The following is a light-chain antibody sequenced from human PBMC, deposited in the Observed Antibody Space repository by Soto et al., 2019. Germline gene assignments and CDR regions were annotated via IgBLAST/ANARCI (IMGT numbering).Light chain of an antibody. Sequence: SYELTQRPSVSVAPEKTARITCGGDNIGDKAVHWYQHRPGQAPVLVIYYDFERPSGIHERFSGSNSGNTATLTISRVEAGDEADYYCQVWDTTNDHPIFGGGTKVTVL. CDR2: YDF. CDR1: NIGDKA. J-gene: IGLJ2*01. V-gene: IGLV3-21*04. CDR3: QVWDTTNDHPI.